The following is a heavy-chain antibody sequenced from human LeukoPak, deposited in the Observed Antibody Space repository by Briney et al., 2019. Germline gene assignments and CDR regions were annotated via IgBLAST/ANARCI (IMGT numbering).Heavy chain of an antibody. D-gene: IGHD4-17*01. Sequence: ASVKVSCKASGYTFTSYAMNWVRQAPGQGLEWMGWISTDTGNPTYAEGFTGRFVFSLDTSVSTAYLQISSLKAEDTAVYYCARESTVTTFSDAFDIWGQGTMVTVSS. J-gene: IGHJ3*02. CDR2: ISTDTGNP. CDR1: GYTFTSYA. CDR3: ARESTVTTFSDAFDI. V-gene: IGHV7-4-1*02.